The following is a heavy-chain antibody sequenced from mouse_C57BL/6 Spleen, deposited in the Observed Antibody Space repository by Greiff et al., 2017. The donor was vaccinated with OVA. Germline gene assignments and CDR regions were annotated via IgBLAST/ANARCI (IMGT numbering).Heavy chain of an antibody. J-gene: IGHJ2*01. V-gene: IGHV5-4*01. CDR2: ISDGGSYT. CDR3: ARDRDYGSSFCYFDY. CDR1: GFTFSSYA. D-gene: IGHD1-1*01. Sequence: EVHLVESGGGLVKPGGSLKLSCAASGFTFSSYAMSWVRQTPEKRLEWVATISDGGSYTYYPDNVKGRFTISRDNAKNNLYLQMSHLKSEDTAMYYCARDRDYGSSFCYFDYWGQGTTLTVSS.